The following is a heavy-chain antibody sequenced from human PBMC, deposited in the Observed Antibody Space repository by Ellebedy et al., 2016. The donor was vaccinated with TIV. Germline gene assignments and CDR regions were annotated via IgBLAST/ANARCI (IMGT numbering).Heavy chain of an antibody. CDR1: GCSLNNYY. D-gene: IGHD4-23*01. CDR3: ARDDGKGNIES. Sequence: MPSETLSLTCSVSGCSLNNYYWSWIRQPPGRGLEWIGSIFSRCSTNYNPSLKSRVTMSVDSSKNQISLNLRSVTAADTAVYFCARDDGKGNIESWGQGVLVTVSS. CDR2: IFSRCST. J-gene: IGHJ4*02. V-gene: IGHV4-4*08.